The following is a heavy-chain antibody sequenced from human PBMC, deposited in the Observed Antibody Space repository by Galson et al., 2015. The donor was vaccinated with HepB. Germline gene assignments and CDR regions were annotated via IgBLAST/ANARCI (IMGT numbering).Heavy chain of an antibody. CDR3: ARDPGYSYGYSSAFDI. CDR1: GYTFTGYY. D-gene: IGHD5-18*01. CDR2: INPNSGGT. J-gene: IGHJ3*02. V-gene: IGHV1-2*02. Sequence: SVKVSCKASGYTFTGYYMHWVRQAPGQGLEWMGWINPNSGGTNYAQKFQGRVTMTRDTSISTAYMELSRLRSDDTAVYYCARDPGYSYGYSSAFDIWGQGTMVTVSS.